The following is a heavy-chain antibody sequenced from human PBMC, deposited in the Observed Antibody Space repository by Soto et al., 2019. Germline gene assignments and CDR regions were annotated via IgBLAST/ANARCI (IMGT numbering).Heavy chain of an antibody. CDR3: ARDGMGTYYDFWSGVSEAYGMDV. CDR2: ISAYNGNT. D-gene: IGHD3-3*01. Sequence: ASVKVSCKASGYTFTSYGISWVRQAPGQGLEWMGWISAYNGNTNYAQKLQGRVTMTTDTSTSTAYMELRSLRSDDTAVYYCARDGMGTYYDFWSGVSEAYGMDVWGQGTTVTVSS. J-gene: IGHJ6*02. CDR1: GYTFTSYG. V-gene: IGHV1-18*01.